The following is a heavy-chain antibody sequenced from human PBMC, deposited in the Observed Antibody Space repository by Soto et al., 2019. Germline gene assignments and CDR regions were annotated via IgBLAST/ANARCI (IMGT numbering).Heavy chain of an antibody. CDR3: AITAMINRDSSTSFDY. CDR1: GLTFSNVW. CDR2: IKSKSDGETA. V-gene: IGHV3-15*01. J-gene: IGHJ4*02. D-gene: IGHD5-18*01. Sequence: PGGSLRLSCAASGLTFSNVWMTWFRQAPGKGLEWVGRIKSKSDGETADVAAPVKARFTISRDDSKNTVFLEMNSLKSEDTALYYCAITAMINRDSSTSFDYWGRGTQVTVSS.